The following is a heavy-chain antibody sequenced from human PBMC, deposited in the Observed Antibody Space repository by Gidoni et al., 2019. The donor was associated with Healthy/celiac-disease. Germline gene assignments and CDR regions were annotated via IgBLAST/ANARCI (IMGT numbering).Heavy chain of an antibody. D-gene: IGHD6-19*01. CDR1: GGTFRSYA. CDR2: IIPILGIA. Sequence: QVQLVQSGAEVKKPGSSVKVSCKASGGTFRSYAISWVRQAPGQGLEWMGRIIPILGIANYAQKFQGRVTITADRSTSTAYMELSSLRSEDTAVYYCARGLVRVGSGWYPDYWGQGTLVTVSS. V-gene: IGHV1-69*04. CDR3: ARGLVRVGSGWYPDY. J-gene: IGHJ4*02.